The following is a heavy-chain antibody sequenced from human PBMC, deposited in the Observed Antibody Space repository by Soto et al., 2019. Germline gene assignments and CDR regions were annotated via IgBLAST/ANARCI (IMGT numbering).Heavy chain of an antibody. D-gene: IGHD3-10*01. CDR2: ISGGSSVT. V-gene: IGHV3-23*01. CDR1: GFTFSDYA. Sequence: GGSLRLSCTASGFTFSDYAMTWVRQAPGKGLEWVSTISGGSSVTYYGDSVKGRFTISRDNAKKTLFLQLNRLSAEDTATYYCAKVLSKNYYYPFDFWGQGTQVTVYS. CDR3: AKVLSKNYYYPFDF. J-gene: IGHJ4*02.